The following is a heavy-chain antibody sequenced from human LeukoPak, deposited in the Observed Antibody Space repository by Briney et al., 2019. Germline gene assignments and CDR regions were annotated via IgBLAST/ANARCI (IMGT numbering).Heavy chain of an antibody. V-gene: IGHV4-34*01. CDR1: GGSFSGYY. Sequence: SETLSLTCAVYGGSFSGYYWSWIRQPPGKGLEWIGEINHSGSTNYNPSLKSRVTISVDTSKNQFSLKLSSVTAADTAVYYCARGEFYGGNFGYWGQGTLVTVSS. CDR3: ARGEFYGGNFGY. D-gene: IGHD4-23*01. CDR2: INHSGST. J-gene: IGHJ4*02.